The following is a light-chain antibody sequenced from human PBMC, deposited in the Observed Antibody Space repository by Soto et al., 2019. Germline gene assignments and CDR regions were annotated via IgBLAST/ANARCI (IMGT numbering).Light chain of an antibody. CDR2: EVS. J-gene: IGLJ2*01. Sequence: QSVLTQPRSVSGSPGQSVTISCTGTSSDVGDYNYVSWYQQHPGKAPKFIIYEVSKRPSGVPDRFSGSKSGNTASLTISGRQAEDEADYYCCSYAGTYTVVFGVGTKLTVL. CDR1: SSDVGDYNY. V-gene: IGLV2-11*01. CDR3: CSYAGTYTVV.